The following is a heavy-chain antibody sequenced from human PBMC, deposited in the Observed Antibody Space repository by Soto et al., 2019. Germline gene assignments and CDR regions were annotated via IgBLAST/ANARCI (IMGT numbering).Heavy chain of an antibody. D-gene: IGHD3-22*01. CDR2: IYSGGST. J-gene: IGHJ5*02. CDR3: ARMGDSSGYSGGFDP. V-gene: IGHV3-66*01. Sequence: GGSLRLSCTASGFTVSSNYMSWVRQAPGKGLEWVSVIYSGGSTYYADSVKGRFTISRDNSKNTLYLQMNSLRAEDTAVYYCARMGDSSGYSGGFDPWGQGTLVTVSS. CDR1: GFTVSSNY.